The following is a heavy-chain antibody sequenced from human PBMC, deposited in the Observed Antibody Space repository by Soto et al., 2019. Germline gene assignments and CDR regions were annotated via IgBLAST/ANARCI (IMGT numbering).Heavy chain of an antibody. Sequence: VQLVESGGGLIQPGGSLRLSCAASGFTVSSNYMSWVRQAPGKGLEWVAGISYDGSNKYYADSVKGRFTISRDNSKNTLYLQMNSLRAEDTAVYYCAKGSYSGIYSDFDYWGQGTLVTVSS. D-gene: IGHD1-26*01. J-gene: IGHJ4*02. CDR3: AKGSYSGIYSDFDY. V-gene: IGHV3-30*18. CDR2: ISYDGSNK. CDR1: GFTVSSNY.